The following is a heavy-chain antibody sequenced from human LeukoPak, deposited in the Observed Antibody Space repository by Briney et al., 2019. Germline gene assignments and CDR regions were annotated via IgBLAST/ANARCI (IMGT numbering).Heavy chain of an antibody. Sequence: GGSLRLSCAASGFTFSSYWMTWIRQAPGKGLEWVPNIKQDGSEKYYVDSVKGRFTISRDNVKNSLYLQMNSLRAEDTAVYYCARDTGGGYSCYDCWGQGTLVTVSS. D-gene: IGHD5-18*01. V-gene: IGHV3-7*01. CDR3: ARDTGGGYSCYDC. J-gene: IGHJ4*02. CDR1: GFTFSSYW. CDR2: IKQDGSEK.